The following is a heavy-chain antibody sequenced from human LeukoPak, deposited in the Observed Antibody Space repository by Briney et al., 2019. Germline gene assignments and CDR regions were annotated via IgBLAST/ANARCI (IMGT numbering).Heavy chain of an antibody. CDR2: IWYDGSNK. Sequence: GRSLRLSCAASGFTFSSYGMHWVRQAPGKGLEWVAVIWYDGSNKYYADSVKGRFTISRDNSKNTLYLQMNSLRPEDTAVYYCARQVVAATWDAFDIWGQGTMVTVSS. CDR3: ARQVVAATWDAFDI. J-gene: IGHJ3*02. CDR1: GFTFSSYG. V-gene: IGHV3-33*01. D-gene: IGHD2-15*01.